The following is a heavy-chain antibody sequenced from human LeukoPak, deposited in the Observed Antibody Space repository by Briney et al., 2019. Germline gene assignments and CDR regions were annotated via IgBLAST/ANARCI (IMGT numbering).Heavy chain of an antibody. CDR2: INQDGTDK. V-gene: IGHV3-7*01. CDR3: ARGPNSNWSGLDF. CDR1: GFTFTTYW. Sequence: GGSLRLSCAASGFTFTTYWMSWIRQAPGKGLEWVANINQDGTDKYYVDSVKGRFTFSRDNAKNTLYPQVNNLRAEDTAVYYCARGPNSNWSGLDFWGQGTLLTVSS. D-gene: IGHD6-6*01. J-gene: IGHJ4*02.